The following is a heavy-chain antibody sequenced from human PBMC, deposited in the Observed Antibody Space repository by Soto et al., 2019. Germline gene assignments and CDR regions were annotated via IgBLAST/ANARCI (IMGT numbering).Heavy chain of an antibody. CDR3: ARILSTAMAVGHDAFDI. V-gene: IGHV2-70*11. CDR2: IDWDDDK. J-gene: IGHJ3*02. Sequence: GSGPTLVNPTQPLTLTCTFSGFSLSTSGMCVSWIRQPPGKALEWLARIDWDDDKYYSTSLKTRLTISKDTSKNQVVLTMTNMDPVDTATYYCARILSTAMAVGHDAFDIWGQGTMVTVSS. D-gene: IGHD5-18*01. CDR1: GFSLSTSGMC.